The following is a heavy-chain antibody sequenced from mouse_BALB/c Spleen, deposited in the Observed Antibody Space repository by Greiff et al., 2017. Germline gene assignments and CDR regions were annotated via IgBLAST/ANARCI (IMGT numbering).Heavy chain of an antibody. J-gene: IGHJ4*01. Sequence: VQLQQSAAELARPGASVQMSCKASGYTFTSYTMHWVKQRPRQGLEWIGKINPSSGYTEYNKKFKDKTKLTADKSSSTAYMQLSSLTSEDSAVYYCASYYRYDYYAMDYWGQGTSVTVSS. D-gene: IGHD2-14*01. CDR2: INPSSGYT. V-gene: IGHV1-4*02. CDR3: ASYYRYDYYAMDY. CDR1: GYTFTSYT.